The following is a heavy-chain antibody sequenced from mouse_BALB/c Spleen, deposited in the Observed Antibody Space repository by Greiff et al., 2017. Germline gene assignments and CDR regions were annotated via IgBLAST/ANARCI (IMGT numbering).Heavy chain of an antibody. J-gene: IGHJ1*01. D-gene: IGHD2-1*01. V-gene: IGHV1-9*01. CDR3: ARGYGNYVDWYFDV. Sequence: VQLVESGAELMKPGASVKISCKATGYTFSSYWIEWVKQRPGHGLEWIGEILPGSGSTNYNEKFKGKATFTADTSSNTAYMQLSSLTSEDSAVYYCARGYGNYVDWYFDVWGAGTTVTVSS. CDR2: ILPGSGST. CDR1: GYTFSSYW.